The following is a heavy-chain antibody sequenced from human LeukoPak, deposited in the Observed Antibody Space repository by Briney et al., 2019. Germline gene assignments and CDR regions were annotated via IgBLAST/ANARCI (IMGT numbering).Heavy chain of an antibody. CDR1: GGSINNYY. D-gene: IGHD1-26*01. J-gene: IGHJ4*02. CDR3: ARQTRKVGATDY. V-gene: IGHV4-59*08. Sequence: SETLSLTCTVSGGSINNYYWSWIRQPPGKGLEWIGYIYSSGSTYYNPSLKSRVTISVDTSKNQFSLKLSSVTAADTAVYYCARQTRKVGATDYWGQGTLVTVSS. CDR2: IYSSGST.